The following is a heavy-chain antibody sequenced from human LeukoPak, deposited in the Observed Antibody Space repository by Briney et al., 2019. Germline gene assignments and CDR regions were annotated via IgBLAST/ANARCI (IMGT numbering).Heavy chain of an antibody. V-gene: IGHV3-23*01. Sequence: RAGGSLRLCWAACGFTFSSYAMYWGRQAAGKGVEWVSAISGSGGSRYYADSVKGGFTISRDNSKNTLYLQMNSLRAEDTAVYYCAKRAAAITNFDYWGQGTLVTVSS. CDR3: AKRAAAITNFDY. D-gene: IGHD6-13*01. J-gene: IGHJ4*02. CDR1: GFTFSSYA. CDR2: ISGSGGSR.